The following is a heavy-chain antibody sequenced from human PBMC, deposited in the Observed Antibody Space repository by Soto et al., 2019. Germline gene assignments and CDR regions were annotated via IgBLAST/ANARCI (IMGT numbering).Heavy chain of an antibody. CDR2: IWCDGSNK. D-gene: IGHD1-26*01. J-gene: IGHJ4*02. V-gene: IGHV3-33*01. Sequence: GGSLRLSCAASGFTFSSYGMHWVRQAPGKGLEWVAVIWCDGSNKYYADSVKGRFTISRDNSKNTLYLQMNSLRAEDTAVYYCATERGGSSHLSYFHYWGKGTPVTVSS. CDR1: GFTFSSYG. CDR3: ATERGGSSHLSYFHY.